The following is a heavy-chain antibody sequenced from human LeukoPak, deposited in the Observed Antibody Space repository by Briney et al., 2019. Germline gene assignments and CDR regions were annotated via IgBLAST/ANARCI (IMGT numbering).Heavy chain of an antibody. D-gene: IGHD4-23*01. CDR3: ARGWLAETTVVTPYNY. Sequence: SVKVSRKASGGTFSSYAISWVRQAPGQGLEWMGGIIPIFGTANYAQKFQGRVTITAVESMSTAYMELSSLRSEDTAVYYCARGWLAETTVVTPYNYWGQGTLVTVSS. J-gene: IGHJ4*02. CDR2: IIPIFGTA. CDR1: GGTFSSYA. V-gene: IGHV1-69*13.